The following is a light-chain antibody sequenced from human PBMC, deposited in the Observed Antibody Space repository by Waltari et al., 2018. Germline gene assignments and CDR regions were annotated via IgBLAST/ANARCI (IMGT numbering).Light chain of an antibody. CDR2: KNN. V-gene: IGLV3-25*03. CDR3: QSSDITGTYGV. J-gene: IGLJ3*02. Sequence: SHELTQPPSVSVSPGQTARIPCSGDVLATKYPSSYQQNPGQAPGLVMFKNNERPSGIPERFFGTRAETTVTLMIIGAQEEDEADYYCQSSDITGTYGVFGGGTKLTVL. CDR1: VLATKY.